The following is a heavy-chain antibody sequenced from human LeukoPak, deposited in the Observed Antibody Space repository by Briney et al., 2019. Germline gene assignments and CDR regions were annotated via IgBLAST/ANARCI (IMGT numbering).Heavy chain of an antibody. CDR1: GYSFTSYW. Sequence: GESLKISCKGSGYSFTSYWTGWGRRLPGKGLEWMGIIYPGDSNTRYSPSFQGQVPISADKFFSTAYLQWSSLKGSDMAMHYCARRQWSDAFDIGGQGRMLTVSS. D-gene: IGHD2-15*01. V-gene: IGHV5-51*01. CDR2: IYPGDSNT. CDR3: ARRQWSDAFDI. J-gene: IGHJ3*02.